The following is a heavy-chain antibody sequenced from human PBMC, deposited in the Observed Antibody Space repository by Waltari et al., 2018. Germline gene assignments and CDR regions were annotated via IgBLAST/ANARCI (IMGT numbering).Heavy chain of an antibody. CDR1: GYIFTHYW. V-gene: IGHV5-51*01. CDR2: IYPGDFVT. CDR3: ARLPYYYGSGSYYSDYGMDV. Sequence: EVQLVQSGAEVKKPGESLRISCQGSGYIFTHYWIGWVRRMPGKGLEWMGVIYPGDFVTRDSPSLQGQVTISADKSINTAYLQWSSLKASDTAMYYCARLPYYYGSGSYYSDYGMDVWGQGTTVTVSS. J-gene: IGHJ6*02. D-gene: IGHD3-10*01.